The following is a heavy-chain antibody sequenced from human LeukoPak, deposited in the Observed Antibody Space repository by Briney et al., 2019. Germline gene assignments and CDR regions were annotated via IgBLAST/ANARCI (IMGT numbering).Heavy chain of an antibody. CDR2: ISSRGSTI. CDR1: GFTFSSSE. J-gene: IGHJ1*01. D-gene: IGHD6-13*01. Sequence: GGSLRLSCAASGFTFSSSEMNWVRQVAGEGLEWISYISSRGSTIYFADSVKGRLTISRDNAKNSLYLQMNSLRAEDTAVYYCARPSRPYRSSEYFQHWGQGTLVIVSS. CDR3: ARPSRPYRSSEYFQH. V-gene: IGHV3-48*03.